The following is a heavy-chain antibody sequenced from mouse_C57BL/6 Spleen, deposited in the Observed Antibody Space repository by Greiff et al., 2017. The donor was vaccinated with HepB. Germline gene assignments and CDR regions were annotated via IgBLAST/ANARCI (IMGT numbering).Heavy chain of an antibody. Sequence: VQVVESGAELVRPGASVTLSCKASGYTFTDYEMHWVKQTPVHGLEWIGAIDPETGGTAYNQKFKGKAILTADKSSSTAYMELRSLTSEDSAVYYCTRRLLRWGQGTTLTVSS. CDR3: TRRLLR. CDR2: IDPETGGT. D-gene: IGHD1-1*01. CDR1: GYTFTDYE. V-gene: IGHV1-15*01. J-gene: IGHJ2*01.